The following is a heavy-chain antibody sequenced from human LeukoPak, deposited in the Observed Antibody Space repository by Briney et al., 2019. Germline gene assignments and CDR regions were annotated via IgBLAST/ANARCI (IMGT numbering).Heavy chain of an antibody. Sequence: GGSLRLSCAASGFTFSSYAMSWVRQAPGKGLEWVSAISGSGGSTYYADSVKGRFTIPRDNSKNTLYLQMNSLRAEDTAVHYCAKGLDSSVGYFDYWGQGTLVTVSS. CDR3: AKGLDSSVGYFDY. CDR1: GFTFSSYA. J-gene: IGHJ4*02. V-gene: IGHV3-23*01. CDR2: ISGSGGST. D-gene: IGHD3-22*01.